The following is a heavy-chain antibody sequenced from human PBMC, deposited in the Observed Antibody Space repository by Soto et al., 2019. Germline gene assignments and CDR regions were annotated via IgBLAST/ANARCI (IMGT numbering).Heavy chain of an antibody. J-gene: IGHJ4*02. D-gene: IGHD6-13*01. CDR2: LSTYNGNT. V-gene: IGHV1-18*01. CDR1: GYTFTMYG. Sequence: QVQLVQSGAEVKKPGASVKVSCKTSGYTFTMYGISWVRQAPEQGLEWMGWLSTYNGNTNSAQKFQGRVTMTTDTSTSTAYMELRSLRSDDTAVYYCARSPYTNSWYYFDYWGQGTLVTVSS. CDR3: ARSPYTNSWYYFDY.